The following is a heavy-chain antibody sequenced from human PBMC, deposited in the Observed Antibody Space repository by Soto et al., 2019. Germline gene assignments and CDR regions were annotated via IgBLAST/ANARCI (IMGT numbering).Heavy chain of an antibody. D-gene: IGHD3-10*01. CDR3: ARRGSGSLYYFEY. Sequence: SVKVSCKASGGTFSSYAISWVRQAPGQGLEWMGGIIPIFGTANYAQKFQGRVTITADESTSTAYMELSSLRYEDTAVYYCARRGSGSLYYFEYWGQGTLVTVSS. CDR2: IIPIFGTA. V-gene: IGHV1-69*13. CDR1: GGTFSSYA. J-gene: IGHJ4*02.